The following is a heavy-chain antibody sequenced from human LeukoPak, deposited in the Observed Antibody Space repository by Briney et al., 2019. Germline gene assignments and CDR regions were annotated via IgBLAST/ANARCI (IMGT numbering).Heavy chain of an antibody. D-gene: IGHD3-22*01. CDR3: ARVRALSYYDSSGDLYYFQY. J-gene: IGHJ4*02. CDR1: GGSISSYY. CDR2: IYYSGIT. V-gene: IGHV4-59*01. Sequence: PSETPSLTCTASGGSISSYYWSWLRQPPGKGLEWIGFIYYSGITDYNPSLKSRVTISVDTSKNQFSLKLSSVTAADTAVYYCARVRALSYYDSSGDLYYFQYWGQGTLVTVSS.